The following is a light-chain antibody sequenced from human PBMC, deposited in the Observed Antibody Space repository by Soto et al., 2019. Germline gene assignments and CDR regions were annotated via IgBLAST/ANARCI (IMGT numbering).Light chain of an antibody. CDR2: EVS. Sequence: QSVLTQPPSASGSPGQSVTISCTGTSSDVGGYNFVSWYQQHPGKAPKLMIYEVSKRPSGVPDRFSGSKSDNTASLTVPGLQAEDEADYYCSSYAGSNNVFGTGTKVTVL. V-gene: IGLV2-8*01. J-gene: IGLJ1*01. CDR1: SSDVGGYNF. CDR3: SSYAGSNNV.